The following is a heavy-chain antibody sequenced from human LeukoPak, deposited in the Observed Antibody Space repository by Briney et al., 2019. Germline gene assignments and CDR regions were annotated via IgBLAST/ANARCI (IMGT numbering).Heavy chain of an antibody. V-gene: IGHV3-7*02. Sequence: PGGSLRLSCAASGFTFSSNWMSWVRQAPGKGLEWVANIKQDGSEKYYVDSVKGRFTISRDNAKNSLYLQMNSLRAEDTAVYYCARTPYSSGWYYFDYWGQGTLVTVSS. CDR3: ARTPYSSGWYYFDY. D-gene: IGHD6-19*01. CDR1: GFTFSSNW. J-gene: IGHJ4*02. CDR2: IKQDGSEK.